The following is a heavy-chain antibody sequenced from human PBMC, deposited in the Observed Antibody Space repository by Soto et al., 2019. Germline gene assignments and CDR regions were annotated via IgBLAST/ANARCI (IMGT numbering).Heavy chain of an antibody. CDR3: ARGGSGWYKDGMDV. D-gene: IGHD6-19*01. V-gene: IGHV3-30-3*01. CDR2: ISYDGSNK. Sequence: QVQLVESGGGVVQPGRSLRLSCAASEFTFSSYAMHWVRQAPGKGLEWVAVISYDGSNKYYADSVKGRFTISRDNSKNTLYLQMNSLRAEDTAVYYCARGGSGWYKDGMDVWGQGTTVTVSS. J-gene: IGHJ6*02. CDR1: EFTFSSYA.